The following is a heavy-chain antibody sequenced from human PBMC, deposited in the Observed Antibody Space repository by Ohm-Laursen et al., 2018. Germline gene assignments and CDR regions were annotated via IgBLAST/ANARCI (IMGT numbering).Heavy chain of an antibody. V-gene: IGHV1-46*01. CDR2: IHPAGGEP. D-gene: IGHD2-2*01. Sequence: SSVKVSCKASGYIFTNYYLHWVRQAPGQGLEWMGLIHPAGGEPNYAQNFQGRVTMTRDTSTSTVYMELTSLRSEDTAVYYCARDPPQDTSAYYDYWGQGTLVTVSS. CDR3: ARDPPQDTSAYYDY. CDR1: GYIFTNYY. J-gene: IGHJ4*02.